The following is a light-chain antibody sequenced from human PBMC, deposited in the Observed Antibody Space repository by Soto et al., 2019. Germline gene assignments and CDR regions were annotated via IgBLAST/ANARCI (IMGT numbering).Light chain of an antibody. CDR1: QSVNSNY. J-gene: IGKJ3*01. Sequence: EIVLMQSPGTLSLSPGEGATLSCRASQSVNSNYLAWYQQKPGQAPTVLIFDTSRRATGVPDRFSGSGSGTDFTLTISRLEPEDFAVYYCKQYGSSQFTFGPGTKVNIK. V-gene: IGKV3-20*01. CDR2: DTS. CDR3: KQYGSSQFT.